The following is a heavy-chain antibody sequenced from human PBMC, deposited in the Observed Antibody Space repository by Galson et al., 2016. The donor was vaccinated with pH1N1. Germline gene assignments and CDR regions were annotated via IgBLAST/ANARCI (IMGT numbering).Heavy chain of an antibody. D-gene: IGHD5-12*01. J-gene: IGHJ4*02. CDR1: GYTFTGYY. Sequence: SVKVSCKASGYTFTGYYMHWVRQAPGQGLEWMGWINPNSGGRNYAQKFQGRVTMTRDTSISTAYMELSRLRSDDTAVCSCARGSGYSGYDPEYYFDYWGQGTLVTVSS. CDR3: ARGSGYSGYDPEYYFDY. V-gene: IGHV1-2*02. CDR2: INPNSGGR.